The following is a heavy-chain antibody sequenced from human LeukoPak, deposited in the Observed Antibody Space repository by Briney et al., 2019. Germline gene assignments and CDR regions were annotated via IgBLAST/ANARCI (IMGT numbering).Heavy chain of an antibody. J-gene: IGHJ6*02. CDR3: ARWWDDSSGYSYSYGMDV. D-gene: IGHD3-22*01. V-gene: IGHV1-46*01. CDR1: GYTFTSYY. CDR2: INPSGGST. Sequence: GASVKVSCKASGYTFTSYYMHWVRQAPGQGLEWMGIINPSGGSTSYAQKFRGRVTMTRDTSTSTVYMELSSLRSEDTAVFYCARWWDDSSGYSYSYGMDVWGQGTTVTVSS.